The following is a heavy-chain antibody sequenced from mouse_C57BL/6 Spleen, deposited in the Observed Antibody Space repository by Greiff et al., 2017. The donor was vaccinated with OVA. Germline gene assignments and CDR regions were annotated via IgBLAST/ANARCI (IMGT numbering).Heavy chain of an antibody. CDR3: AKRRSSYYSKGDHFDY. V-gene: IGHV5-17*01. CDR1: GFTFSDYG. J-gene: IGHJ2*01. D-gene: IGHD2-5*01. CDR2: ISSGSSTI. Sequence: EVQGVESGGGLVKPGGSLKLSCAASGFTFSDYGMHWVRQAPEKGLEWVAYISSGSSTIYYADTVKGRFTISRDNAKNTLFLQMTSLRSEDTAMYYCAKRRSSYYSKGDHFDYWGQGTTLTVSS.